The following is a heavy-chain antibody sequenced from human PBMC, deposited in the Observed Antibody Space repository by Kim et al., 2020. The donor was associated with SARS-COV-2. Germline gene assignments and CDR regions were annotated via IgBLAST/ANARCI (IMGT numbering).Heavy chain of an antibody. J-gene: IGHJ4*02. CDR3: GGTIAAAGAVDY. CDR1: GGTFSSYA. CDR2: IITIFGTA. Sequence: SVKVSCKASGGTFSSYAISWVRQAPGQGLEWMGGIITIFGTANYAQKFQGRVTITADESTSTVYMELSSLRSEDTAVYYCGGTIAAAGAVDYWGQGTLVTVSS. V-gene: IGHV1-69*13. D-gene: IGHD6-13*01.